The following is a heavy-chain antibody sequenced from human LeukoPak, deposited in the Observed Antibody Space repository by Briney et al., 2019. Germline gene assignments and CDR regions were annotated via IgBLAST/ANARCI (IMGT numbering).Heavy chain of an antibody. D-gene: IGHD3-10*01. CDR3: ASSVGSGSYKS. Sequence: SETLSLTCTVSGGSISSSSYYWGWIRQPPGKGLERIGSIYYSGSTYYNPSLQSRATLSVDTSQNLFSLKLSSVTAADTAVYYCASSVGSGSYKSWGQGTLVTVSS. CDR2: IYYSGST. V-gene: IGHV4-39*01. J-gene: IGHJ4*02. CDR1: GGSISSSSYY.